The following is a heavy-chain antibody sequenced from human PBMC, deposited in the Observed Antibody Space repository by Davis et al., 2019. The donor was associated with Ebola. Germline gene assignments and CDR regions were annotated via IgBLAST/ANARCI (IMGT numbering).Heavy chain of an antibody. D-gene: IGHD6-19*01. J-gene: IGHJ6*04. V-gene: IGHV3-23*01. CDR1: GFTFGSYA. Sequence: GESLKISCAASGFTFGSYAMSWVRQAPGKGLEWVSATTGSGGTTYYADSVKGRFTISRDNSKNTLYLQMNSLRVDDTAVNYCAKGGSGWPSDYSYGMGVWGKGTTVTVSS. CDR3: AKGGSGWPSDYSYGMGV. CDR2: TTGSGGTT.